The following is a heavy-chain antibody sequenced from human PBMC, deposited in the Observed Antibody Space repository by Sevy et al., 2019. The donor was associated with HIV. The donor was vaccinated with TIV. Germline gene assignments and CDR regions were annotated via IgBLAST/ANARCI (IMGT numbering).Heavy chain of an antibody. J-gene: IGHJ3*02. V-gene: IGHV3-48*01. D-gene: IGHD1-26*01. Sequence: GGSQRLSCAASGFTFSSYSMNWVRQAPGKGLEWVSYISSSRSTIYYADSVKGRFTISRDNAKNSLYLQMNSLRAEDTAVYYCARGRGGYYDAFDIWGQGTMVTVSS. CDR3: ARGRGGYYDAFDI. CDR2: ISSSRSTI. CDR1: GFTFSSYS.